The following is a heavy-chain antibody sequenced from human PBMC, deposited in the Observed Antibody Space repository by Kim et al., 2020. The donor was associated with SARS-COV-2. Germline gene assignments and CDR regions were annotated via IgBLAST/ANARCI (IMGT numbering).Heavy chain of an antibody. Sequence: LNSRVTISVDTPKNQFSRKLSAVTAADTAVYYCARGGITIFGVVNAIDYWGQGTLVTVSS. CDR3: ARGGITIFGVVNAIDY. V-gene: IGHV4-59*09. D-gene: IGHD3-3*01. J-gene: IGHJ4*02.